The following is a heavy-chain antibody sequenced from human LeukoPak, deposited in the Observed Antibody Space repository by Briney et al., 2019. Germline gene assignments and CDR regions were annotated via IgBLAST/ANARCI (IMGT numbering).Heavy chain of an antibody. CDR2: IYYSGST. Sequence: SETLSLTCTVSGGSLSSSSYYWGWIRQPPGTGLEWIGYIYYSGSTNYNPSLKSRVTISVDTSKNQFSLKLSSVTAADTAVYYCARAQLDHIVVVTGAFDIWGQGTMVTVSS. V-gene: IGHV4-61*05. J-gene: IGHJ3*02. CDR1: GGSLSSSSYY. D-gene: IGHD2-21*02. CDR3: ARAQLDHIVVVTGAFDI.